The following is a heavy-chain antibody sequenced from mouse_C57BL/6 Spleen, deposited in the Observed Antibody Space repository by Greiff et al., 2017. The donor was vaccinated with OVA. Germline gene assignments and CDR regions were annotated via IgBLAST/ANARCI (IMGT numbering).Heavy chain of an antibody. CDR3: TTRGMDY. J-gene: IGHJ4*01. CDR1: GFNIKDDY. V-gene: IGHV14-4*01. CDR2: IDPENGDT. Sequence: EVQLQQSGAELVRPGASVKLSCTASGFNIKDDYMHWVKQRPEQGLEWIGWIDPENGDTEYASKFQGKATITADTSSNTAYLQLSSLTSEDTAVYYCTTRGMDYWGQGTSVTVSS.